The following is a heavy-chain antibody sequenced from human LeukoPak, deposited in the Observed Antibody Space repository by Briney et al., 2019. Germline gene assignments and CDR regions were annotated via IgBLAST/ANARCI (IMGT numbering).Heavy chain of an antibody. Sequence: GGSLRLSCAASGFILSNYWMGWVRRAPGKGLEWVANINQDGSEKHYVDFLKGRFTISRDNANNSLYLEMNNLSAEDTAVYYCAELGITMIGGVWGKGTTVTISS. CDR2: INQDGSEK. D-gene: IGHD3-10*02. J-gene: IGHJ6*04. CDR3: AELGITMIGGV. V-gene: IGHV3-7*01. CDR1: GFILSNYW.